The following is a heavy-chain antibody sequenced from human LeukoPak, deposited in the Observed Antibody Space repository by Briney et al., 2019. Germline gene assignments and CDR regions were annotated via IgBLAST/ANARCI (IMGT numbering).Heavy chain of an antibody. Sequence: ASETLSLTCTVSGGSISSSSYYWGWIRQPPGKGLEWIGSIYYSGSTYYNPSLKSRVTISVDTSKNQFSLKLSSVTAAHTAVCECARTRAPYHFHYWGQASMVSVSS. D-gene: IGHD2-2*01. CDR2: IYYSGST. J-gene: IGHJ4*02. CDR1: GGSISSSSYY. CDR3: ARTRAPYHFHY. V-gene: IGHV4-39*01.